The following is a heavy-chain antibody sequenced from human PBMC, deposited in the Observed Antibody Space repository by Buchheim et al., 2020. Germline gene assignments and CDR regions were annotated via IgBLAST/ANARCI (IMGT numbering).Heavy chain of an antibody. CDR3: VSPGIRDGYDFDY. CDR2: TNTDGTYT. Sequence: EVQLVESGGGLVQPGGSLRLSCAASGFSFSSCWMHWVRQTPGKGLLWVSRTNTDGTYTSYADSVKGRFTISRDNARHMVSLEMNSLRAEDTAVYYCVSPGIRDGYDFDYWGQGT. CDR1: GFSFSSCW. V-gene: IGHV3-74*01. J-gene: IGHJ4*02. D-gene: IGHD5-24*01.